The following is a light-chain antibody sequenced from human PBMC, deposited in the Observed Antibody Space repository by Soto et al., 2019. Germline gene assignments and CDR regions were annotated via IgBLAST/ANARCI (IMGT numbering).Light chain of an antibody. V-gene: IGKV3-20*01. CDR1: QSVSSSH. J-gene: IGKJ5*01. CDR2: GEF. Sequence: EIVLTQSPGTLSLSPVETVTLSSMASQSVSSSHLAWYQQKPGQAPRLLIYGEFSRATGIPDRFSGSGSGTDFTLTISRLEPEDYAVYHCQQYGSSPITFGQGTRLEIK. CDR3: QQYGSSPIT.